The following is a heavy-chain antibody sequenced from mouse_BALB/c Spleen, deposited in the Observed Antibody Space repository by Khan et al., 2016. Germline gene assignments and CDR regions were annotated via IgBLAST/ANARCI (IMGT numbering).Heavy chain of an antibody. CDR2: INTYSGES. V-gene: IGHV9-3-1*01. Sequence: QIQLVQSGPELKKPGKTVKISCKASGYTFTNYGMNWVKQAPGKGLKWMGWINTYSGESTYADDFKGRFAFSLETSANTAYLQINNLKNEDTATYCCARYRYYYGSSRYFDVWSAGTTGTVSA. D-gene: IGHD1-1*01. CDR1: GYTFTNYG. CDR3: ARYRYYYGSSRYFDV. J-gene: IGHJ1*01.